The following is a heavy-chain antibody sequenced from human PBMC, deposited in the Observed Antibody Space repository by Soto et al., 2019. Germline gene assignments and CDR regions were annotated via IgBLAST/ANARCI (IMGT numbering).Heavy chain of an antibody. CDR3: ARGIRFLEWLPHYYYYGMDV. J-gene: IGHJ6*02. D-gene: IGHD3-3*01. V-gene: IGHV3-48*03. CDR1: GFTFSSYE. Sequence: GGSLRLSCAASGFTFSSYEMNWVRQAPGKGLEWVSYISSSGSTIYYADSVKGRFTISRDNAKNSLYLQMNSLRAEDTAVYYCARGIRFLEWLPHYYYYGMDVWGQGTTVTVSS. CDR2: ISSSGSTI.